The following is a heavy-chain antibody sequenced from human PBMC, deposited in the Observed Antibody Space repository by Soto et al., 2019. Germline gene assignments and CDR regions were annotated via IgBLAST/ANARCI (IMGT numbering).Heavy chain of an antibody. CDR3: ARRSVYGDSLTLHYYYYMDV. V-gene: IGHV4-59*08. CDR2: IYYSGST. CDR1: GGSISSYD. Sequence: SETMSLTCTVSGGSISSYDWSWIRQPPGKGLEWIGYIYYSGSTNYNPSLKSRVTISVDTSKNQFSLKLSSVTAADTAVYYCARRSVYGDSLTLHYYYYMDVWGKGTTVTVSS. J-gene: IGHJ6*03. D-gene: IGHD4-17*01.